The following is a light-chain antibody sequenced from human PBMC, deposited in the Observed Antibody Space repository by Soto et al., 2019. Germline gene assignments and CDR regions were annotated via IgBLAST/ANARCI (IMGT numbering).Light chain of an antibody. Sequence: EIVMTQSPATLSVSPGERATLSCRASQSVGTSLAWYQQKPGQAPRLLIYGASTRATGIPARFSGSGSGTDFTLTISSLQSEDFAVYYCQQYKDWPPPSESLGPGTRVDI. CDR1: QSVGTS. CDR2: GAS. J-gene: IGKJ3*01. CDR3: QQYKDWPPPSES. V-gene: IGKV3D-15*01.